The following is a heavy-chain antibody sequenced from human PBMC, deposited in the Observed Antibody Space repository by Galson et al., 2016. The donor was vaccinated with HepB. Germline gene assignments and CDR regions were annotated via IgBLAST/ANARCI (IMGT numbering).Heavy chain of an antibody. CDR2: IYSGSTT. V-gene: IGHV3-53*04. J-gene: IGHJ3*02. Sequence: SLRLSCAASGFTVSSNYITWVRQAPGKGLEWVSVIYSGSTTYYADSVKGRFTISRHNSKNTLYLQMNCLRAEDTAVYYCARVSTLALYAFDIWGQGTMVTVSS. D-gene: IGHD2/OR15-2a*01. CDR3: ARVSTLALYAFDI. CDR1: GFTVSSNY.